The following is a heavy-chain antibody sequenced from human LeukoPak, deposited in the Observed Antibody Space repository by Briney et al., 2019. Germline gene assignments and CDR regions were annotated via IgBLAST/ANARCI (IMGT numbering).Heavy chain of an antibody. V-gene: IGHV4-39*07. J-gene: IGHJ4*02. CDR3: ARRVFVALAFDY. CDR2: INHSGST. Sequence: SETLSLTCTVSGGSISSSSYYWSWIRQPPGKGLEWIGEINHSGSTNYNPSLKSRVTISVDTSKNQFSLKLSSVTAADTAVYYCARRVFVALAFDYWGQGTLVTVSS. CDR1: GGSISSSSYY. D-gene: IGHD5-12*01.